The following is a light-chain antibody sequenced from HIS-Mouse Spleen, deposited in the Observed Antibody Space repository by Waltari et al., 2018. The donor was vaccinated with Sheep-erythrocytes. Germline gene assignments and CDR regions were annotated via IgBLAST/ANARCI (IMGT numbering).Light chain of an antibody. CDR3: CSYAGSYTYV. CDR1: TSDVGGYNY. CDR2: AVS. J-gene: IGLJ1*01. Sequence: QSALTQPPSASVSPAQSGTISCPGPTSDVGGYNYVSWYHQHPAQAPKLMIYAVSKRPSGVTDRFSGSKSGNTAALTVSGLQAEDEADYYCCSYAGSYTYVFGTGTKVTVL. V-gene: IGLV2-8*01.